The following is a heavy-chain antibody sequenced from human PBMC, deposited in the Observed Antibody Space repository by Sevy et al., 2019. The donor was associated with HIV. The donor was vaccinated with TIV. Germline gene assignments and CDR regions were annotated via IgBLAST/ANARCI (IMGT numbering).Heavy chain of an antibody. J-gene: IGHJ5*02. Sequence: SETLSLTCSVSGGSMRNFYWSWVRQPPGKGLEWIGNIYYSGGTNYNPSLKSRVTMSVDTSKNQFSLKLSPVTAADTAVYYCARSGFLEWAGSTRGPRNWFDPWGQGTLVTVSS. CDR2: IYYSGGT. CDR1: GGSMRNFY. V-gene: IGHV4-59*13. CDR3: ARSGFLEWAGSTRGPRNWFDP. D-gene: IGHD3-3*01.